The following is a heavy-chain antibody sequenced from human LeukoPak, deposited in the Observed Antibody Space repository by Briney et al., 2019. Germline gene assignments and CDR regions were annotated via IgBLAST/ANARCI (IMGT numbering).Heavy chain of an antibody. CDR1: GYTFTGHY. CDR3: ARDQQGAGTYAFDI. D-gene: IGHD6-13*01. CDR2: ISPNSGDT. Sequence: ASVKVSCKASGYTFTGHYMQWVRQAPGQGLEWMGWISPNSGDTLHAQKFQGRVTMARDTSINTAYMELSNLRSGDTAVYYCARDQQGAGTYAFDIWGQGTMVTVSS. J-gene: IGHJ3*02. V-gene: IGHV1-2*02.